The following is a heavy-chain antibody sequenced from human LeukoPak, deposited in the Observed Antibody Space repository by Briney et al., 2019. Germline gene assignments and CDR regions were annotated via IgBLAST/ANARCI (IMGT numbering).Heavy chain of an antibody. Sequence: ASVKVSCKASGYTFTNYGISWVRQAPGQGLEWMGWISTNSDIRTYAQTLQGRFTMTTDTATTTAYMELNNLTFDDTDVYYCARDWDAMNNCFDPWGQGTPVTVSS. V-gene: IGHV1-18*01. CDR3: ARDWDAMNNCFDP. D-gene: IGHD1-26*01. CDR1: GYTFTNYG. CDR2: ISTNSDIR. J-gene: IGHJ5*02.